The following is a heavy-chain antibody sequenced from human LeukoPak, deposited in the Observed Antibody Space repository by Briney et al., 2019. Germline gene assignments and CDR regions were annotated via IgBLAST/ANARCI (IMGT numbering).Heavy chain of an antibody. D-gene: IGHD4-4*01. J-gene: IGHJ6*02. CDR2: IKSKTDGGTT. CDR3: KSATVRNYYYSGMDV. CDR1: GFTFSNAW. V-gene: IGHV3-15*01. Sequence: GGSLRLSCAASGFTFSNAWMSGVRQAPGKGLEWVGRIKSKTDGGTTDYAAPVKGRFTISRDDSKNTLYLQMNSLKTEDTAVYYCKSATVRNYYYSGMDVWGQGTTVTVSS.